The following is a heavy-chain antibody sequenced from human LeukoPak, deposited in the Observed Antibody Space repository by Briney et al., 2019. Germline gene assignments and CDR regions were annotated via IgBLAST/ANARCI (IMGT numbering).Heavy chain of an antibody. V-gene: IGHV1-2*02. D-gene: IGHD3-22*01. J-gene: IGHJ5*02. Sequence: SVKVSCKASGYTFTGYYMHWVRQAPGQGLEWMGWINPNSGGTNYAQDFHGRVTMTRDTSISTAYMELSKLRSDDTAVYYCARAGDSRNLAWGQGTLVTVSS. CDR3: ARAGDSRNLA. CDR2: INPNSGGT. CDR1: GYTFTGYY.